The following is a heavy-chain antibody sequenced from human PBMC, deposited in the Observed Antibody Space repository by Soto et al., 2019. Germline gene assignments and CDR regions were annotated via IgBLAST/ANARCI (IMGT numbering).Heavy chain of an antibody. J-gene: IGHJ6*03. D-gene: IGHD4-17*01. Sequence: GESLKISCKGSGYSFISYWIGWVRQMPGKGLEWMGIIYPGDSDTRYSPSFQGQVTISADKSISTAYLQWSSLKASDTAMYYCARLTLYGDYVLNYMDVWGKGTTVTVSS. V-gene: IGHV5-51*01. CDR3: ARLTLYGDYVLNYMDV. CDR2: IYPGDSDT. CDR1: GYSFISYW.